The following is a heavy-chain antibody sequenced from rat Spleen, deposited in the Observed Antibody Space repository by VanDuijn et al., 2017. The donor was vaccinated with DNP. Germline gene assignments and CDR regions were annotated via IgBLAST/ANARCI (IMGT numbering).Heavy chain of an antibody. Sequence: QVQMKETGPGLVQTTQTLSVTCTVSGFSLTSYGVHWVRQAPGKGLDWMGIIWGDGSTYYNSALKSRLSISRDTSKSQVFLKMNSLQTEDTAIYFCTRDPYNYGAMDAWGQGTSVTVSS. CDR3: TRDPYNYGAMDA. CDR2: IWGDGST. CDR1: GFSLTSYG. J-gene: IGHJ4*01. V-gene: IGHV2-77*01. D-gene: IGHD1-4*01.